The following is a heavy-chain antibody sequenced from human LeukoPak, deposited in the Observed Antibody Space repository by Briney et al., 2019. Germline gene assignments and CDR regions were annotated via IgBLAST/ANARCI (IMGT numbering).Heavy chain of an antibody. Sequence: ASVKVSCKASGYTFTGYYMHWVRQAPGQGLEWMGWIDPNSGGTNYAQKFQGRVTMTRDTSISTAYMEVSRLRSDDTAVYYCAREDFSRENFDYWGQGTLVTVSS. CDR1: GYTFTGYY. CDR2: IDPNSGGT. J-gene: IGHJ4*02. D-gene: IGHD3/OR15-3a*01. V-gene: IGHV1-2*02. CDR3: AREDFSRENFDY.